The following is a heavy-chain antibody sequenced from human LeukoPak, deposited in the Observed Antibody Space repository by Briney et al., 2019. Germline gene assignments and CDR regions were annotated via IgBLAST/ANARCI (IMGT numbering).Heavy chain of an antibody. V-gene: IGHV4-39*07. CDR3: ASGLVDGYYYYYMDV. D-gene: IGHD3/OR15-3a*01. J-gene: IGHJ6*03. CDR1: GGSISSSSCY. Sequence: SETLSLTCTVSGGSISSSSCYWGWIRQPPGKGLEWIGSIYYSGSTYYNPSLKSRVTISVDTSKNQFSLKLSSVTAADTAVYYCASGLVDGYYYYYMDVWGKGTTVTVSS. CDR2: IYYSGST.